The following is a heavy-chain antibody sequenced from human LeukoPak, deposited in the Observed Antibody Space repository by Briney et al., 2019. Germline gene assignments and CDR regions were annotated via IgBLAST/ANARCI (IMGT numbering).Heavy chain of an antibody. D-gene: IGHD2-21*01. CDR2: ISYDGSNK. J-gene: IGHJ4*02. CDR3: AKAYCGGDCYSRLYYFDY. V-gene: IGHV3-30*18. Sequence: GGSLRLSSAASGFTFSSYGMLWLGPAPGKGREWGAGISYDGSNKYYAHSVNGRFTISRDNSKNTLYLQMNSLRAEATAVYYCAKAYCGGDCYSRLYYFDYWGQGTLVTVSS. CDR1: GFTFSSYG.